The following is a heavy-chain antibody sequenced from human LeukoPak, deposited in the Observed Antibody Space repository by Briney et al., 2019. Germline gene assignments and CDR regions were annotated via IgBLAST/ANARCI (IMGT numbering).Heavy chain of an antibody. J-gene: IGHJ4*02. Sequence: GGSLRLSCTASGFTFGDYAMSWVRQAPGKGLEWVGFIRSKAYGGTTEYAASVKGRFTISRDDSKSIAYLQMNSLKTEDTAVYYCTRARYHYYDSSGYLYYFDYWGQGTLVTVSS. V-gene: IGHV3-49*04. D-gene: IGHD3-22*01. CDR3: TRARYHYYDSSGYLYYFDY. CDR2: IRSKAYGGTT. CDR1: GFTFGDYA.